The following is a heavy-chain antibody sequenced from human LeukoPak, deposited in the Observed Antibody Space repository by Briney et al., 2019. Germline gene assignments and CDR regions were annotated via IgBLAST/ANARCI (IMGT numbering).Heavy chain of an antibody. CDR2: IRYDGSKK. CDR1: GFTFGDYG. V-gene: IGHV3-30*02. CDR3: AKDYNRAYYYGSGFDY. Sequence: GGSLRLSCTGSGFTFGDYGMNWVRQAPGKGLEWVAFIRYDGSKKYSADSVKGRFTISRDNSKNTLYLQMNSLRAEDTAVYYCAKDYNRAYYYGSGFDYWGQGTLVTVSS. J-gene: IGHJ4*02. D-gene: IGHD3-10*01.